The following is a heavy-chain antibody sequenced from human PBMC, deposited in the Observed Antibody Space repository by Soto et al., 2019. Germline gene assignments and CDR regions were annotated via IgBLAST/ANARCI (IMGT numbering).Heavy chain of an antibody. CDR2: IIPVLTVT. D-gene: IGHD2-21*02. Sequence: QVQLVQSGAEVRKPGSSVKVSCMASGSTFSSYTVNWVRQAPGKGLEWIGRIIPVLTVTDYARRFQGRVTITADRSAKTAYMELTSLTSEDTAVYYCARRRYCGTDCYTKFYYGMAVWGQGTTVTVSS. V-gene: IGHV1-69*02. CDR1: GSTFSSYT. CDR3: ARRRYCGTDCYTKFYYGMAV. J-gene: IGHJ6*02.